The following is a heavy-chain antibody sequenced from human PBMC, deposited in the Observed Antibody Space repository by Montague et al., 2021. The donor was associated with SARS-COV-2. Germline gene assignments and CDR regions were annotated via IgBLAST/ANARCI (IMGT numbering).Heavy chain of an antibody. Sequence: SETLSLTCTVSGGSISSSSYYWGWIRQPPGKGLEWIGSIYYSGSTYYNPSLKSRVTISVDKSKNQFSLKLSSVTAADTAVYYCASRYYGSGSYLPFDDWGQGTLVTVSS. J-gene: IGHJ4*02. D-gene: IGHD3-10*01. CDR3: ASRYYGSGSYLPFDD. CDR2: IYYSGST. V-gene: IGHV4-39*07. CDR1: GGSISSSSYY.